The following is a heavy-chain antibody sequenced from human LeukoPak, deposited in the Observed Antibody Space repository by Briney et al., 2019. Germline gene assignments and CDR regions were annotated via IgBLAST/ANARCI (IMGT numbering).Heavy chain of an antibody. CDR3: ARVTYDSLTGYYDNWFDP. Sequence: ASVKVSCKASGGTVSSYAISWVRQAPGQGLEWMGRIIPIFGTANYAQKFQGRVTITTDESTSTAYMELSSLRSEDTAVYYCARVTYDSLTGYYDNWFDPCGQGTLVTVSS. CDR2: IIPIFGTA. J-gene: IGHJ5*02. CDR1: GGTVSSYA. V-gene: IGHV1-69*05. D-gene: IGHD3-9*01.